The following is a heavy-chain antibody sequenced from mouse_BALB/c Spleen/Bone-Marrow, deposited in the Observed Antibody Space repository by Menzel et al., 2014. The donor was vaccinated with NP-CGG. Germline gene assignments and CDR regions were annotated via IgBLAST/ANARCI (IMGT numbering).Heavy chain of an antibody. CDR2: IDPSDSET. CDR1: GYSFTSYW. D-gene: IGHD2-2*01. CDR3: AREAGYYYAMDY. J-gene: IGHJ4*01. V-gene: IGHV1S127*01. Sequence: QVQLQQSGPQLVRPGASVKISCKASGYSFTSYWMHWVKQRPGQGLEWIGMIDPSDSETRLNQKFKDKATLTVDKSSSTAYMQLSSPTSEDSAVYYCAREAGYYYAMDYWGPGTSVTVSS.